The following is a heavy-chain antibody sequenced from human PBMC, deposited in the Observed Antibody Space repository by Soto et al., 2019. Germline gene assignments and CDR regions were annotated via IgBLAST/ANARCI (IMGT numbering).Heavy chain of an antibody. Sequence: QVQLIASGGGVVQPGRSLRLSCAASGFIFNSYDMHWVRQAPGKGLEWVAFLSHDGSKRFYADSLKGRITMSRDNFNNTLYLEVHSLRPEATAVYYCAKDLIGYCGGSTCNIFQSWGQGTLVTVSS. CDR3: AKDLIGYCGGSTCNIFQS. CDR1: GFIFNSYD. J-gene: IGHJ4*02. V-gene: IGHV3-30*18. CDR2: LSHDGSKR. D-gene: IGHD2-2*01.